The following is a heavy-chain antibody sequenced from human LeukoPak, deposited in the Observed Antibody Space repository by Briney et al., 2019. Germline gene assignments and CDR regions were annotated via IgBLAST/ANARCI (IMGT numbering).Heavy chain of an antibody. Sequence: GGSLRLSCAVSGLTFSSYAMSWVRQAPGKGLEWVSAISGSGGSTYYADSVKGRFTISRDNSKNTLYLQMNSLRAEDTAVYYCANGGVRGADYWGQGTLVTVSS. CDR2: ISGSGGST. CDR3: ANGGVRGADY. J-gene: IGHJ4*02. D-gene: IGHD3-10*01. CDR1: GLTFSSYA. V-gene: IGHV3-23*01.